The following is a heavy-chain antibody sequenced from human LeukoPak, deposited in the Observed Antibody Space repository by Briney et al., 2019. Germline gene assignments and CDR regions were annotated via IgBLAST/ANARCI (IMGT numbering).Heavy chain of an antibody. CDR1: GFTFSSYG. D-gene: IGHD4-17*01. J-gene: IGHJ6*03. CDR3: AKEGPTVTGYMDV. V-gene: IGHV3-30*18. CDR2: ISYDGSNK. Sequence: PGGSLRLSCAASGFTFSSYGMHWVRQAPGKGLEWVAVISYDGSNKYYADSVKGRFTISRDNSKNTLYLQMNSLRAEDTAVYYCAKEGPTVTGYMDVWGKGTTVTVSS.